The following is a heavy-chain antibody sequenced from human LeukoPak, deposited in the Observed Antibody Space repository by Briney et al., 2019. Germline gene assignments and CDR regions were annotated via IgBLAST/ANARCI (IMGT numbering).Heavy chain of an antibody. D-gene: IGHD3-22*01. CDR1: GFTFSSYA. CDR2: ISGSGGST. J-gene: IGHJ3*02. V-gene: IGHV3-23*01. Sequence: GGSLRLSCAASGFTFSSYAMSWVRQAPGKGLEWVSAISGSGGSTYYADSVKGRFTISRDNSRNTLYLQMNSLRAEDTAVYYCAKDRLYYDDAFDIWGQGTMVTVSS. CDR3: AKDRLYYDDAFDI.